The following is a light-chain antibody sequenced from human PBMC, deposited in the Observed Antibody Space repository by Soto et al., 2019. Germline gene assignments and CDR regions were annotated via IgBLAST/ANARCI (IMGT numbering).Light chain of an antibody. Sequence: EIVLTQSPGTLYLSPGERATLSCSDSQSVSSNYFTWYQQKPGQAPRLLIYGASSRATGIPDRFSGSGSGTDFTLTISRLEPEDFAVYYCHQYGSSSWTFGQGTKVDI. CDR3: HQYGSSSWT. J-gene: IGKJ1*01. V-gene: IGKV3-20*01. CDR2: GAS. CDR1: QSVSSNY.